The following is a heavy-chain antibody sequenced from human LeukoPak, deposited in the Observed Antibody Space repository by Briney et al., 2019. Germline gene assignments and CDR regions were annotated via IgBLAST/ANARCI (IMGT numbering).Heavy chain of an antibody. CDR2: IKQDGSEK. V-gene: IGHV3-7*03. D-gene: IGHD4-17*01. CDR1: GVTLSSYA. Sequence: GGSLRLSCAASGVTLSSYAMSWVRQAPGKGLEWVANIKQDGSEKYYVDSVKGRFTISRDNAKNSLYLQMNSLRAEDTAVYYCARELPTPYYYYGMDVWGQGTTVTVSS. CDR3: ARELPTPYYYYGMDV. J-gene: IGHJ6*02.